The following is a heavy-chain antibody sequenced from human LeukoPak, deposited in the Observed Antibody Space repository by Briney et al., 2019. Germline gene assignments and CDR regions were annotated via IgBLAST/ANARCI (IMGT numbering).Heavy chain of an antibody. V-gene: IGHV1-18*01. Sequence: ASVKVSCKASGYTFTSYGISGVRQAPGQGLEWMGWISAYNGNTNYAQKLQGRVTMTTDTSTSTAYMELRSLRSDDTAVYYCARANYYGSGSPIGRYDYWGQGTLVTVSS. CDR2: ISAYNGNT. CDR3: ARANYYGSGSPIGRYDY. D-gene: IGHD3-10*01. J-gene: IGHJ4*02. CDR1: GYTFTSYG.